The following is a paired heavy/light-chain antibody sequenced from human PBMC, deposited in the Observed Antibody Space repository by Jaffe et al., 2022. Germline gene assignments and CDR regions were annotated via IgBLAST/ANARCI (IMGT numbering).Light chain of an antibody. Sequence: EIVLTQSPDTLSLSPGERVTLSCRASQSVSSSYLAWYQQKPGQAPRLLIYGASSRATGIPDRFSGSGSGTDFTLIISRLEPEDFAVYYCQQYRSSPWTFGQGTKVEIK. CDR1: QSVSSSY. CDR3: QQYRSSPWT. CDR2: GAS. J-gene: IGKJ1*01. V-gene: IGKV3-20*01.
Heavy chain of an antibody. CDR3: ARHSPITPGWEAYFDY. CDR1: GYSISSGYC. J-gene: IGHJ4*02. Sequence: QVQLQESGPGLVKPSETLSLTCIVSGYSISSGYCWGWIRQLPGKGLEWIGSMSHSGSIYYNPSLKSRVTMSLDTSKNQFSLNLSSVTAADTAVYFCARHSPITPGWEAYFDYWGQGTLVSVSS. V-gene: IGHV4-38-2*02. CDR2: MSHSGSI. D-gene: IGHD1-26*01.